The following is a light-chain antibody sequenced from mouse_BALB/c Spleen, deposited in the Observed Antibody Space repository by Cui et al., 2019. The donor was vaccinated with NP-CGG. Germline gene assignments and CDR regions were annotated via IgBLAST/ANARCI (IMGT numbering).Light chain of an antibody. CDR2: GTN. CDR3: ALWYSNHWV. Sequence: VLTHKSALTTSPGETVTLTCRSSTGAVTTSNYANWVQEKPDHFFTGLIGGTNNRTPGVPARFSGSLIGDKAALTITGAQTEDEAIYFCALWYSNHWVFGGGTKLTVL. CDR1: TGAVTTSNY. V-gene: IGLV1*01. J-gene: IGLJ1*01.